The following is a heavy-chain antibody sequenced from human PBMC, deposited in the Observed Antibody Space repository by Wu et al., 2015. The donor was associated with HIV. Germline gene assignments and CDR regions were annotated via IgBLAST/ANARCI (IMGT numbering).Heavy chain of an antibody. V-gene: IGHV1-69*05. CDR3: ARVEDYYDSRGDLTVQYFQH. CDR1: GGTFSSYA. Sequence: QVQLVQSGAEVKKPGSSVKVSCKASGGTFSSYAISWVRQAPGQGLEWMGGIIPIFGTANYAQKFQGRVTITTDESTSTAYMELSSLRSEDTAVYYCARVEDYYDSRGDLTVQYFQHWGQGTLVTVSS. CDR2: IIPIFGTA. D-gene: IGHD3-22*01. J-gene: IGHJ1*01.